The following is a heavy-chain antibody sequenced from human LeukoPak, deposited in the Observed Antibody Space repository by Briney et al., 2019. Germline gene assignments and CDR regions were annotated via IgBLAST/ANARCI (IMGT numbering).Heavy chain of an antibody. J-gene: IGHJ4*02. CDR1: GGSISSGDYY. CDR2: IYYSGST. Sequence: SETLSLTCTVSGGSISSGDYYWSWIRQPPGKGLEWIGYIYYSGSTYYNPSLKSRVTISVDASKNQFSLKLSSVTAADTAVYYCARYAAYDSHGNYFDYWGQGTLVTVSS. CDR3: ARYAAYDSHGNYFDY. D-gene: IGHD3-22*01. V-gene: IGHV4-30-4*08.